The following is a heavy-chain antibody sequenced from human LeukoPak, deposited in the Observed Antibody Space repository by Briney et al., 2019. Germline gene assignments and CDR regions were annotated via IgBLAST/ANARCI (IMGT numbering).Heavy chain of an antibody. CDR1: GGTFSSYA. Sequence: GASVKVSCKASGGTFSSYAISWVRQAPGQGLEWMGRIIPIFGIANYAQKFQGRVTITADKSTSTAYMELSNLRSEDTAVYYCARVPDCTNGVCYSQYYYYGMDVWGQGTTVTVSS. V-gene: IGHV1-69*04. J-gene: IGHJ6*02. D-gene: IGHD2-8*01. CDR2: IIPIFGIA. CDR3: ARVPDCTNGVCYSQYYYYGMDV.